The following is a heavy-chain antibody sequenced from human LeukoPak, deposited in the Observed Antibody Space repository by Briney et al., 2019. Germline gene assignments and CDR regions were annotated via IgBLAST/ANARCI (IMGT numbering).Heavy chain of an antibody. CDR2: ISGSGGST. CDR1: GFTFSSYA. D-gene: IGHD6-19*01. Sequence: GGSLRLSCAASGFTFSSYAMSWVRQAPGKGLEWVSGISGSGGSTYYADSVKGQFTISRDKSKNTLYLQMNSLRAEDTAVYYCANSYSSGSFDYWGQGTLVTVSS. CDR3: ANSYSSGSFDY. V-gene: IGHV3-23*01. J-gene: IGHJ4*02.